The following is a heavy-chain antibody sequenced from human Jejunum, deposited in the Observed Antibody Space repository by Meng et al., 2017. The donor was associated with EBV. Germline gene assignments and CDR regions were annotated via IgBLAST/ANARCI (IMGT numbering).Heavy chain of an antibody. CDR1: GFTFSSSA. Sequence: EVQLLGSGGGLVQPGVSLRLSCAASGFTFSSSAMSWVRQAPGKGLEWVSVISGSAGSTYYADSVKGRFTISRDTSNNTLYLQMNSLRAEDTAIYYCAKLLKYWGQGTLVTVSS. V-gene: IGHV3-23*01. CDR3: AKLLKY. J-gene: IGHJ4*02. CDR2: ISGSAGST.